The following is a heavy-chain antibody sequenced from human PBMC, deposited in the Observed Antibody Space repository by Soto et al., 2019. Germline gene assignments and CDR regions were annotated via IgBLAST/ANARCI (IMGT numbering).Heavy chain of an antibody. V-gene: IGHV3-23*01. CDR2: ISNSGGST. J-gene: IGHJ4*02. D-gene: IGHD2-21*02. Sequence: EVQLLESGRGLVQPGGSLRLSCAASGFTFSSSAMSWVRQAPGKGLEWFSSISNSGGSTYYADSVKGRFTISRDNSKNTLYPQMNSLQAEDTAVYYCAKGCGGDCYSGVQYWGQGTLVTVSS. CDR1: GFTFSSSA. CDR3: AKGCGGDCYSGVQY.